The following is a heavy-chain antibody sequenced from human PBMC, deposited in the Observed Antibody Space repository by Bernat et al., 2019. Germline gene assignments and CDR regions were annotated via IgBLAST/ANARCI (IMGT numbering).Heavy chain of an antibody. D-gene: IGHD3-3*01. CDR3: AKQNYDFWSAYYTEGCGAFDV. CDR1: GFTFSNYA. Sequence: EVQLLESGGGLVQPGGSLRLSCAASGFTFSNYAMSWVRQAPGKGLKWVSLISGSGGYTYYADSVKGRFTISRDISKHTLFLQMNSLRAEDTALYYCAKQNYDFWSAYYTEGCGAFDVWGQGTMVTVSS. CDR2: ISGSGGYT. J-gene: IGHJ3*01. V-gene: IGHV3-23*01.